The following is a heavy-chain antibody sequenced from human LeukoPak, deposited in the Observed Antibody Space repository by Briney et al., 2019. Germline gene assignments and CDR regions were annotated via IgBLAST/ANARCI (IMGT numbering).Heavy chain of an antibody. Sequence: SETLSLTCTVSGGSISSYYWGWIRQPPGKGLEWIGYIHYSGSTNYNPSLKSRVTISVDTSKNQFSLKLSSVTAADTAVYYCARGLRGDCSSTSCTVVPFDYWGQGTLVTVSS. CDR2: IHYSGST. V-gene: IGHV4-59*01. CDR1: GGSISSYY. J-gene: IGHJ4*02. CDR3: ARGLRGDCSSTSCTVVPFDY. D-gene: IGHD2-2*01.